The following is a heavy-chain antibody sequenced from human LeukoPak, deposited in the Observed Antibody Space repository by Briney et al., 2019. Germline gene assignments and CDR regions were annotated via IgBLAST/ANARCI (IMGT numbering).Heavy chain of an antibody. J-gene: IGHJ4*02. CDR2: AYYSGST. CDR1: SVSISSYY. V-gene: IGHV4-59*13. CDR3: ARDVGIAGFDY. D-gene: IGHD6-13*01. Sequence: SETLSLTCTVSSVSISSYYWSWIRQPPGEGLEWIGNAYYSGSTDYNPSLKSRVTISVDMSKNQFSLSLSSVTAADTAVYYCARDVGIAGFDYWAQGTPVTASS.